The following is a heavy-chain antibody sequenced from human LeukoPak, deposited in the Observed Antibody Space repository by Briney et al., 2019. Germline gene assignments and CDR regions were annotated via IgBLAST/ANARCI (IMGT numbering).Heavy chain of an antibody. Sequence: GGSLRLSCAASGFTVSIYAVSWVRQAPGMGLQLVSSIDIGGGTTYSADSVKGRFTISRDNSKNTLYLQMDSLRVEDTAVYFCAKDYRGSFTDWGQGTLVTVSS. D-gene: IGHD1-26*01. V-gene: IGHV3-23*01. J-gene: IGHJ4*02. CDR2: IDIGGGTT. CDR1: GFTVSIYA. CDR3: AKDYRGSFTD.